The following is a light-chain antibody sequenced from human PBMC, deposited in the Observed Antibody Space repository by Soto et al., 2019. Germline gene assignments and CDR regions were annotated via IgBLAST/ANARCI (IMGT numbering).Light chain of an antibody. V-gene: IGKV3-20*01. CDR3: QQYGSAPWT. J-gene: IGKJ1*01. Sequence: EIVLTQSPGTLSLSPGERATLSCRASQSVGSSHLAWYQQKPVQAPSLLMYGASSRATGIPDRFSGSGSGTDFTLTISRLEPEDFAVYYCQQYGSAPWTFGQGTKWIS. CDR2: GAS. CDR1: QSVGSSH.